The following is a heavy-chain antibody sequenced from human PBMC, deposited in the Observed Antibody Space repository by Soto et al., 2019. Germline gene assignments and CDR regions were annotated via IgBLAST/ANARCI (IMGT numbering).Heavy chain of an antibody. D-gene: IGHD4-4*01. CDR1: GFTFSKYA. V-gene: IGHV3-64D*06. CDR2: FSSDGDST. CDR3: VKRAGPQRMVTVDYIDL. J-gene: IGHJ4*02. Sequence: GGSLRLSFSASGFTFSKYAMHWVRQAPGKGLEYVAAFSSDGDSTYYSDPLKGRSTNTVNESKTTLYLEVSSLRADDTAVYFCVKRAGPQRMVTVDYIDLCAQGTLVSVAS.